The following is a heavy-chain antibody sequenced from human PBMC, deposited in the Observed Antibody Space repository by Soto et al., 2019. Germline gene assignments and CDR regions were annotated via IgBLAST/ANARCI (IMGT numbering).Heavy chain of an antibody. D-gene: IGHD2-8*01. Sequence: QVQLVESGGGVVQPGRSLRLSCAASGFTFSSYAMHWVRQAPGKGLEWVAVISYDGSNKYYADSVKGRFTISRDNSKNTLYLQMNSLRAEDTAVYYCARDPGYCTNGVCYTVYFDLWGRGTLVTVSS. J-gene: IGHJ2*01. V-gene: IGHV3-30-3*01. CDR2: ISYDGSNK. CDR1: GFTFSSYA. CDR3: ARDPGYCTNGVCYTVYFDL.